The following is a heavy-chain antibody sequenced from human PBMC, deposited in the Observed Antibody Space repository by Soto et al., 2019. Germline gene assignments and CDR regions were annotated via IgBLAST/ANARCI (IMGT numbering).Heavy chain of an antibody. Sequence: QVQLVQSGPEVKKPGASVKVSCKASGYTFTNYGITWVRQAPGQGLEWMGWITASNGNTNYAREIQGRLTLTRDTSTSTASMELRSLRSDDTAVYYCARGASCSSASCYDNFHYGLAVWGQGTTVIVSS. J-gene: IGHJ6*02. D-gene: IGHD2-2*01. CDR3: ARGASCSSASCYDNFHYGLAV. CDR1: GYTFTNYG. V-gene: IGHV1-18*01. CDR2: ITASNGNT.